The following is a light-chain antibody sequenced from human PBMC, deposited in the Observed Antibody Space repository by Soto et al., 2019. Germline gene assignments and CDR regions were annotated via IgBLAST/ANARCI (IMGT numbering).Light chain of an antibody. CDR1: TSDIGDYNY. V-gene: IGLV2-14*01. CDR3: SSYTGSSTLAV. CDR2: EVS. J-gene: IGLJ7*01. Sequence: QSVLTQPASVSGSPGQSITISCTGTTSDIGDYNYVSWYQQHPGKAPKLMIYEVSNRPSGVSNRFSGSKSGNTASLTISGLHAAEEADYYCSSYTGSSTLAVFGGGTQLTVL.